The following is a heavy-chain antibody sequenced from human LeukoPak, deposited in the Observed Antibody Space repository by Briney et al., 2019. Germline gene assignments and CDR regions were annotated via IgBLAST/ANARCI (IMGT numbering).Heavy chain of an antibody. Sequence: ASVKVSCKASGYTFSNYYMHWVRQAPGQGLEWMGIINPSGGSTSYVQKLQGRVTMTRDMSTSTVYMELSSLRSEDTAVYYCARDRIYDMGGAFDIWGQGTMVTVSS. D-gene: IGHD3-22*01. V-gene: IGHV1-46*01. CDR2: INPSGGST. CDR3: ARDRIYDMGGAFDI. CDR1: GYTFSNYY. J-gene: IGHJ3*02.